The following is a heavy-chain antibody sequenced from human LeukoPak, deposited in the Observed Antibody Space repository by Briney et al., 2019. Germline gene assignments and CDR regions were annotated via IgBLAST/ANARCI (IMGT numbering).Heavy chain of an antibody. CDR1: GFTFSSYA. J-gene: IGHJ4*02. V-gene: IGHV3-23*01. D-gene: IGHD3-22*01. Sequence: GGSLRLSCAASGFTFSSYAMSWVRQAPGKGLEWVSAISGSGGSTYYADSVKGRFTISRDNSKNTLYLQMNSLRAEDTAVYYCAKTSPSYDSSGYFHLSIDYWGQGTLVTVSS. CDR2: ISGSGGST. CDR3: AKTSPSYDSSGYFHLSIDY.